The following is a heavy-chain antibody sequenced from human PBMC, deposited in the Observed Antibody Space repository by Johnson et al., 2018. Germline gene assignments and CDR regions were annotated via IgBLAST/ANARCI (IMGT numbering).Heavy chain of an antibody. D-gene: IGHD2-2*02. CDR3: ASDDGYCSSTSCYKPRYGMDV. CDR1: GFTFSDYY. V-gene: IGHV3-11*04. Sequence: QVQLVESGGGLVKXGGSXRLXCAASGFTFSDYYMSWIRQAPGKGLEWVSYISSSGSTIYYADAVKGRFTISRDNAKNSLYLQMNSLRAEDTAVYYCASDDGYCSSTSCYKPRYGMDVWGQGTTVTVSS. CDR2: ISSSGSTI. J-gene: IGHJ6*02.